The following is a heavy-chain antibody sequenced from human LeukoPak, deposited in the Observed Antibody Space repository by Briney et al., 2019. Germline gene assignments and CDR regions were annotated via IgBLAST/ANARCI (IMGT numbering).Heavy chain of an antibody. CDR3: ARDRVGYCSSTSCYGAPYYYYMDV. CDR2: ISSSSSTI. D-gene: IGHD2-2*03. V-gene: IGHV3-48*04. CDR1: GFTFSSYS. Sequence: PGGSLRLSCAASGFTFSSYSMNWVRQAPGKGLEWVSYISSSSSTIYYADSVKGRFTISRDNAKNSLYLQMNSLRAEDTAVYYCARDRVGYCSSTSCYGAPYYYYMDVWGKGTTVTLSS. J-gene: IGHJ6*03.